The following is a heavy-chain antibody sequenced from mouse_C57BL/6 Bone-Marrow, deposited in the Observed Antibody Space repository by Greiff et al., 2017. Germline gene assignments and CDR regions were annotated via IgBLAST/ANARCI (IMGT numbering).Heavy chain of an antibody. V-gene: IGHV14-4*01. CDR2: IDPENGDT. J-gene: IGHJ4*01. Sequence: VQLKQSGAELVRPGASVKLSCTASGFNIKDDYMHWVKQRPEQGLAWIGWIDPENGDTEYASKFPGKATITADTSSNTAYLQLSSLTSEDTAVYYCTTAYYSNYADAMDYWGQGTSVTVSS. D-gene: IGHD2-5*01. CDR1: GFNIKDDY. CDR3: TTAYYSNYADAMDY.